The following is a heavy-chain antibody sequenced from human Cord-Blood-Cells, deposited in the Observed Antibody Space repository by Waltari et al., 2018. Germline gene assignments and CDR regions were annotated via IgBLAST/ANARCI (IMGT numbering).Heavy chain of an antibody. Sequence: QVQLVQSAAVVTKPGSSVKASCKTSGGTFSSYAITWVRQVPGQGLGWMGGIIPIFRAANYAQKFQGSVTITTDESTSTAYMELSSLRSEDTAVYYCAGPTTVTSDYYYYYMDVWGKGTTVTVSS. V-gene: IGHV1-69*01. J-gene: IGHJ6*03. D-gene: IGHD4-4*01. CDR3: AGPTTVTSDYYYYYMDV. CDR1: GGTFSSYA. CDR2: IIPIFRAA.